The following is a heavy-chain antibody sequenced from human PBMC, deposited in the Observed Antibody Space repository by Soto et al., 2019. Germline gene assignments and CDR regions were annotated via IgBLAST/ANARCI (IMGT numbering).Heavy chain of an antibody. D-gene: IGHD3-3*01. Sequence: GSLRLSCAASGFTFSSYSMNWVRQAPGKGLEWVSYISSSSSTIYYADSVKGRFTISRDNAKNSLYLQMNSLRAEDTAVYYCARVRTIFGVVIHVPYDAFDIWGQGTMVTVSS. CDR1: GFTFSSYS. CDR2: ISSSSSTI. CDR3: ARVRTIFGVVIHVPYDAFDI. V-gene: IGHV3-48*01. J-gene: IGHJ3*02.